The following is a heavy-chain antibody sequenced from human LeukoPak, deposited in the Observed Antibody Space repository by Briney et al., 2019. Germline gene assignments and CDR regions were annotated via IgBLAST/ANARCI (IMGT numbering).Heavy chain of an antibody. Sequence: GGSLRLSCAASGFTFSSYGMHWVRQAPGKGLEWVAFIRYDGSNKYYADSVKGRFTISRDNSKNTLYLQMNSLRAEDTAVYYCAKEDYYDSSGYYYGAFDIWGQGTMVTVSS. D-gene: IGHD3-22*01. CDR2: IRYDGSNK. V-gene: IGHV3-30*02. CDR3: AKEDYYDSSGYYYGAFDI. CDR1: GFTFSSYG. J-gene: IGHJ3*02.